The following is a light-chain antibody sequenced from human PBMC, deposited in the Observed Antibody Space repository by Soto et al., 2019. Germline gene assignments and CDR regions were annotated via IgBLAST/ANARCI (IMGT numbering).Light chain of an antibody. J-gene: IGLJ3*02. CDR2: NVN. V-gene: IGLV2-11*01. CDR1: RGDFGDYY. Sequence: QSALTQPRSVSGSPGQSVTISCTGTRGDFGDYYVSWYHHHPGKAPRLIIYNVNKRPSGVPDRFSATKSGIPASLTISGLQPDDDADYYCCSTTGSLAKVFGGGTKLTVL. CDR3: CSTTGSLAKV.